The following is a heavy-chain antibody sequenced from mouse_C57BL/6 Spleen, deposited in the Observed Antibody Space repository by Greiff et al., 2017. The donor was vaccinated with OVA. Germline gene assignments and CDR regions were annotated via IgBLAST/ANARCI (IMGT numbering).Heavy chain of an antibody. CDR3: ARSEYYGSSYQFAY. CDR1: GYTFTSYW. CDR2: INPSNGGT. J-gene: IGHJ3*01. V-gene: IGHV1-53*01. Sequence: QVQLQQPGTELVKPGASVKLSCKASGYTFTSYWMHWVKQRPGPGLEWIGNINPSNGGTNYNEKFKSKATLTVDKSSSTAYMQLSSLTSEDSAVYECARSEYYGSSYQFAYWGQGTLVTVSA. D-gene: IGHD1-1*01.